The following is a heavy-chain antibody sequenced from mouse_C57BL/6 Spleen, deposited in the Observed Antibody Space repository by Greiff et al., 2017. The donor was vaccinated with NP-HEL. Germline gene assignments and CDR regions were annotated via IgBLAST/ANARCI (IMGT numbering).Heavy chain of an antibody. D-gene: IGHD2-2*01. CDR1: GFTFSDYY. CDR2: INYDGSST. V-gene: IGHV5-16*01. Sequence: EVHLVESEGGLVQPGSSMKLSCTASGFTFSDYYMAWVRQVPEKGLEWVANINYDGSSTYYLDSLKSRFIISRDNAKNILYLQMSSLKSEDTATYYCAREGYEDYYYAMDYWGQGTSVTVSS. J-gene: IGHJ4*01. CDR3: AREGYEDYYYAMDY.